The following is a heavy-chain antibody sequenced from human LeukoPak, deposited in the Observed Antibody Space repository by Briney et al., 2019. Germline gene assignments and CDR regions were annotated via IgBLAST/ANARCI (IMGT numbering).Heavy chain of an antibody. CDR3: ARAPDSSGWPYYFDY. J-gene: IGHJ4*02. CDR1: GYTFTSYG. D-gene: IGHD6-19*01. V-gene: IGHV1-18*01. CDR2: ISAYNGNT. Sequence: ASVKVSCKASGYTFTSYGISWVRQAPGQGLEWMGWISAYNGNTNYAQKLQGRVTMTTDTSTSTAYMELRSLRSDDTAVYYCARAPDSSGWPYYFDYWGQGTLATVSS.